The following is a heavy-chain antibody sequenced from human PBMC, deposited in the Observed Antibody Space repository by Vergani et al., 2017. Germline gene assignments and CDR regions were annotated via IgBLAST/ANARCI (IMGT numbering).Heavy chain of an antibody. V-gene: IGHV5-10-1*03. CDR3: ARAGTVTTRYNWFDP. J-gene: IGHJ5*02. D-gene: IGHD4-17*01. CDR2: IDPSDSYT. CDR1: GYSFTSYW. Sequence: EVQLVQSGAEVKKPGESLRISCKGSGYSFTSYWISWVRQMPGKGLEWMGRIDPSDSYTNYSPSFQGHVTISADKSISTAYLQWSSRKASDTAMYYCARAGTVTTRYNWFDPWGQGTLVTVSS.